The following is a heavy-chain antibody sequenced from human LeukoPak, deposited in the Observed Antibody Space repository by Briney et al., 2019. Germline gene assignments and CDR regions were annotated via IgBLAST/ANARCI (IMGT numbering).Heavy chain of an antibody. V-gene: IGHV1-18*01. CDR1: GYTFTSYD. CDR3: ARNIVVVPAANGNYYGMDV. CDR2: ISAYNGNT. J-gene: IGHJ6*02. Sequence: ASVKVSCKASGYTFTSYDISWVRQAPGQGLEWMGWISAYNGNTNYAQKFQGRVIMTTDTSTSTAYMELRSLRSDDTAVYYCARNIVVVPAANGNYYGMDVWGQGTTVTVSS. D-gene: IGHD2-2*01.